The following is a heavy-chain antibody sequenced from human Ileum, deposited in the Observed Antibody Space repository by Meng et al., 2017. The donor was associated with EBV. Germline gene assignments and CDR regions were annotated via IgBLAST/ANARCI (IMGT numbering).Heavy chain of an antibody. CDR2: IYHSGGT. V-gene: IGHV4-4*02. D-gene: IGHD5-18*01. J-gene: IGHJ4*02. CDR3: ARWAFIYSYGFDH. CDR1: GASITESNS. Sequence: QLQLQEAGPGLLKPSGTLSLTCAVSGASITESNSWSWVRQPPGKGLEWIGEIYHSGGTNYNPSLKSRVTISVDKSKNQISLKLNSVTAADTAVYYCARWAFIYSYGFDHWGQGTLVTVSS.